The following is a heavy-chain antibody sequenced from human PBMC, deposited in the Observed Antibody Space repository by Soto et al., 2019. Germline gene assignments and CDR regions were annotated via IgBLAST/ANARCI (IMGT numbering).Heavy chain of an antibody. J-gene: IGHJ5*02. CDR1: GYTFTNYG. CDR3: ARGVGSGTYYNQYNWFDP. D-gene: IGHD3-10*01. V-gene: IGHV1-18*01. Sequence: SVKVSCKASGYTFTNYGISWVRQAPGQGLEWMGWINTYNGNTNHAQKLQGRVTMTTDTSTSTAYMELRSLRSDDTAVYYCARGVGSGTYYNQYNWFDPWGQGTLVTSPQ. CDR2: INTYNGNT.